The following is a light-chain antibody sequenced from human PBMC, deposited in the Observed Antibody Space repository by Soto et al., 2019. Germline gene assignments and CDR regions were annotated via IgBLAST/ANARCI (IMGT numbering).Light chain of an antibody. J-gene: IGKJ1*01. CDR2: TAS. Sequence: DIQMTQSPSTLSASVGDRVTITCRASQSISSWLAWYQQKPGKAPKLLIYTASSLKSGVPSRFSGNGSGTEFTLTISSLQPDDFATYYCQQYNSYSRETFGQGTKVEIK. V-gene: IGKV1-5*03. CDR3: QQYNSYSRET. CDR1: QSISSW.